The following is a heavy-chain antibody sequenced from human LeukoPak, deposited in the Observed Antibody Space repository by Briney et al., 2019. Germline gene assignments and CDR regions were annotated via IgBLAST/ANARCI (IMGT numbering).Heavy chain of an antibody. CDR2: IRNDGSNK. V-gene: IGHV3-30*02. J-gene: IGHJ6*02. CDR1: GFTFSTYG. CDR3: ANHPDVYHYALDV. Sequence: GGSLRLSCAASGFTFSTYGMHWVRRAPGKGLEWVAFIRNDGSNKYYANSVKGRFTISRDTSKNTLYLQMNSLRADDTGVYYCANHPDVYHYALDVWGQGTTVIVSS.